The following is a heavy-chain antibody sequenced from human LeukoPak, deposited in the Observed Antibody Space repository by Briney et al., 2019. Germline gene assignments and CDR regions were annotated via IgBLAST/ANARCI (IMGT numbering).Heavy chain of an antibody. CDR1: GFTFSSYS. J-gene: IGHJ3*02. CDR3: ARGLLWFGELSAFDI. CDR2: ISSSSYI. V-gene: IGHV3-21*01. D-gene: IGHD3-10*01. Sequence: PGGSLRLSCAASGFTFSSYSMNWVRQAPGKGLEWVSSISSSSYIYYADSVKGRFTISRDNAKNSLYLQMNSLRAEDTAVYYCARGLLWFGELSAFDIWGQGTMVTVSS.